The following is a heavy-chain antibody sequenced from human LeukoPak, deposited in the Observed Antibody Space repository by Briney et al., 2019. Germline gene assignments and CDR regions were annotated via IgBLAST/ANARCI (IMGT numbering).Heavy chain of an antibody. J-gene: IGHJ4*02. D-gene: IGHD4-23*01. CDR2: ISAYNGNT. Sequence: GASMKVSCKASGYTFTSFGISWVRQAPGQGLEWMGWISAYNGNTNYAQKLQGRVTMTTDTSTSTAYMELRSLRSDDTAVYYCARDQDYGGNSGLDYFDYWGQGTLVTVSS. CDR3: ARDQDYGGNSGLDYFDY. V-gene: IGHV1-18*01. CDR1: GYTFTSFG.